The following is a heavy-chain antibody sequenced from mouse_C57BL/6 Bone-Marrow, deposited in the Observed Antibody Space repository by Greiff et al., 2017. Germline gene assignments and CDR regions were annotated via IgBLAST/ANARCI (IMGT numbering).Heavy chain of an antibody. CDR1: GFNFSSYG. CDR2: ISSGGSYT. V-gene: IGHV5-6*01. Sequence: EVKLVESGGDLVKPGGSLKLSCAASGFNFSSYGMSWVRQTPDKRLEWVATISSGGSYTYYPDSVKGRVTISRDNAKNTLYLQMSSRKSEDTAMYYCARHLCEYGLNYWGQGTSGTVSS. CDR3: ARHLCEYGLNY. J-gene: IGHJ4*01. D-gene: IGHD5-1*01.